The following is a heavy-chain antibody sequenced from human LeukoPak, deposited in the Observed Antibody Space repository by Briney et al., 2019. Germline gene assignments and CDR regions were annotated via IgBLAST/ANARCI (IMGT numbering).Heavy chain of an antibody. Sequence: SETLSLTCTVSGGSISSYYWSWIRQPAGKGLEWIGRIYTSGSTNYNPSLKSRVTISVDTSKNQFSLKLSSVTAADTAVYYCARDKVVPAAINWFDPWGQGTLVTVSS. CDR2: IYTSGST. CDR3: ARDKVVPAAINWFDP. D-gene: IGHD2-2*01. V-gene: IGHV4-4*07. J-gene: IGHJ5*02. CDR1: GGSISSYY.